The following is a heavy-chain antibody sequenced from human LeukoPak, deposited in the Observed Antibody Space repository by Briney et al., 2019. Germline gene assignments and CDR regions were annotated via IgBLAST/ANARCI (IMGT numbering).Heavy chain of an antibody. V-gene: IGHV1-46*01. CDR1: GHTFTSYY. CDR3: AREPTENCGGDCYHLDY. J-gene: IGHJ4*02. CDR2: INPSGGST. Sequence: ASVKVSCKASGHTFTSYYMHWVRQAPGQGLEWMGIINPSGGSTSYAQKFQGRVTMTRDTSISTAYMELSRLRSDDTAVYYCAREPTENCGGDCYHLDYWGQGTLVTVSS. D-gene: IGHD2-21*02.